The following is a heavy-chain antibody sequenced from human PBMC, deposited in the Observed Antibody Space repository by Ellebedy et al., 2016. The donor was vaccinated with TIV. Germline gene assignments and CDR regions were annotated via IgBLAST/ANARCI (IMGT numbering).Heavy chain of an antibody. CDR1: AFPFSSYS. J-gene: IGHJ4*02. CDR3: ASPAVGHTTGCCRYYFDY. Sequence: GESLKISCTASAFPFSSYSMTWVRQAPGKGLEWVSSIGIGGTSTYYADSVKGRFTVSRDNSRNTVFLQMNSLSVEDTAVYYCASPAVGHTTGCCRYYFDYWGLGTLATVSS. CDR2: IGIGGTST. V-gene: IGHV3-23*01. D-gene: IGHD6-19*01.